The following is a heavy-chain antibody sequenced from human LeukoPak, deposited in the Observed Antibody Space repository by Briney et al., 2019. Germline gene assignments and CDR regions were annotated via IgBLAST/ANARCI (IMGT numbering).Heavy chain of an antibody. CDR3: ARHPRYCSGGKCYSRNYYYYMDV. CDR2: ISSSGSTL. V-gene: IGHV3-11*04. Sequence: GGSLRLSCAASGFTFSDYYMSWLRQAPGKGLEWVSYISSSGSTLYYADSVKGRFTISSDNAKNSLYLQMNSLRDEDTAVYYCARHPRYCSGGKCYSRNYYYYMDVWGKGTTVTVSS. CDR1: GFTFSDYY. J-gene: IGHJ6*03. D-gene: IGHD2-15*01.